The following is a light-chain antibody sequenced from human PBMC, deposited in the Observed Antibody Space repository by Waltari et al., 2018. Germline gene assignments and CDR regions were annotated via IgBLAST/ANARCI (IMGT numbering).Light chain of an antibody. Sequence: RVMTQSPATLSVSPGERPTLSCRASRSVSNNLAWYQQKPGQAPRLLIYAASTRATGIPARFSGSGSGTEFTLTISSLQSEDFAIYYCQQYYGWSQSFGGGTKVEIK. V-gene: IGKV3-15*01. J-gene: IGKJ4*01. CDR2: AAS. CDR1: RSVSNN. CDR3: QQYYGWSQS.